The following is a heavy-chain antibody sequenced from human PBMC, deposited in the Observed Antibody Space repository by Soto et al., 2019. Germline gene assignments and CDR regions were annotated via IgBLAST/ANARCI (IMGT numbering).Heavy chain of an antibody. D-gene: IGHD5-12*01. V-gene: IGHV3-33*01. CDR2: IWYDGSKK. CDR1: GFTFSTYG. CDR3: ARDLGSTNYYFDY. Sequence: GGSLRLSCAASGFTFSTYGFHWVRQAPGKGLEWVAVIWYDGSKKYYVDSVKGRFTISRDNSKNTLYLQMDSLRAEDTAVYHCARDLGSTNYYFDYWGLGTLVTVSS. J-gene: IGHJ4*02.